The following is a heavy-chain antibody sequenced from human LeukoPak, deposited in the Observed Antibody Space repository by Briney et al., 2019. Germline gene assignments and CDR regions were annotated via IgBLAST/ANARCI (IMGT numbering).Heavy chain of an antibody. J-gene: IGHJ4*02. D-gene: IGHD3-22*01. CDR1: GFTFSTLA. V-gene: IGHV4-39*07. Sequence: GSLRLSCTASGFTFSTLAMSWVRQAPGKGLEWIGSIYYSGSTYYNPSLKSRVTISVDTSKNQFSLKLSSVTAADTAVYYCARAEATYYYDSSGYYYWGQGTLVTVSS. CDR2: IYYSGST. CDR3: ARAEATYYYDSSGYYY.